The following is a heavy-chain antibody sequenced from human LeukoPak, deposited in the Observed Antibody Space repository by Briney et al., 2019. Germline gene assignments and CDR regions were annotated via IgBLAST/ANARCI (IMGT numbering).Heavy chain of an antibody. V-gene: IGHV4-34*01. CDR2: INHSGST. CDR3: GRAHPRLMVVYYRAF. CDR1: GGSFSGYY. Sequence: SETLSLTCAVYGGSFSGYYWSWIRQPPGKGLEWIGEINHSGSTNYNPSLKSRVTISVDTSKNQFSLKLSSVTAADTAVYYCGRAHPRLMVVYYRAFGGKGTTVTVSS. D-gene: IGHD2-15*01. J-gene: IGHJ6*03.